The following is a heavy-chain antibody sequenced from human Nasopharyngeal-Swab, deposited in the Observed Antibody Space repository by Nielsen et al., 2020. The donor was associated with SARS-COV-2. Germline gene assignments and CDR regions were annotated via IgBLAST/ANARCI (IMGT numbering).Heavy chain of an antibody. CDR1: GFTFSGYW. Sequence: GESLKISCAASGFTFSGYWMSWVRQAPGKGLEWVANIKQDGSEKYYVDSVKGRFTISRDNAKNSLYLQMNSLRAEDTAVYYCARGGFWSGYSSYDYWGQGTLATVSS. CDR2: IKQDGSEK. J-gene: IGHJ4*02. D-gene: IGHD3-3*01. V-gene: IGHV3-7*04. CDR3: ARGGFWSGYSSYDY.